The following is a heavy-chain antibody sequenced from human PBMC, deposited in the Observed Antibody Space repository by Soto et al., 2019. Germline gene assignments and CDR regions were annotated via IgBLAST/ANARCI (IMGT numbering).Heavy chain of an antibody. D-gene: IGHD2-15*01. CDR2: IYWDDDK. CDR3: AHVLVVVANYGMDV. Sequence: QITLKESGPPLVKPTQTLTLTCTFSGFSLSTSGVGVGWIRQPPGKALERLALIYWDDDKRYSPSLTSRLTITKDTSKNQVVLTMTNMDPVDTATYYCAHVLVVVANYGMDVWGQGTTVTVSS. V-gene: IGHV2-5*02. CDR1: GFSLSTSGVG. J-gene: IGHJ6*02.